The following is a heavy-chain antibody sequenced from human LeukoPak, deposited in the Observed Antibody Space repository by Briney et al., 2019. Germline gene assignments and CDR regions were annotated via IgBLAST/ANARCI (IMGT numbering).Heavy chain of an antibody. CDR2: MNPNSGNT. Sequence: GASVKVSCKASGYTFSGYDIHWVRQATGQGLEWMGWMNPNSGNTAYAQNFRGRVTMTRDTSITTAYVELNSLRSEDTAVYYCARVHSSGQDWGQGTLVTVSS. V-gene: IGHV1-8*01. D-gene: IGHD3-22*01. J-gene: IGHJ4*02. CDR3: ARVHSSGQD. CDR1: GYTFSGYD.